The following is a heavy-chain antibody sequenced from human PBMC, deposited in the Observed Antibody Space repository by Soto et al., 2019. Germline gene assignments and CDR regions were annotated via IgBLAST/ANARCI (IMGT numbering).Heavy chain of an antibody. J-gene: IGHJ4*02. CDR1: GFTFSSYG. Sequence: QVQLVESGGGVVQPGRSLRLSCAASGFTFSSYGMHWVRQAPGKGLGWVAVISYDGSNKYYADSVKGRFTISRDNSKNTLYLQMNSLRAEDTAVYYCAKVGVESTISYFDYWGQGTLVTVSS. CDR2: ISYDGSNK. CDR3: AKVGVESTISYFDY. D-gene: IGHD2-21*02. V-gene: IGHV3-30*18.